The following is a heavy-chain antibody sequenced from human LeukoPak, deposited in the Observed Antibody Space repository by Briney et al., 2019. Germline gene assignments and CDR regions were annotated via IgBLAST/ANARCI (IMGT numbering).Heavy chain of an antibody. V-gene: IGHV4-39*01. Sequence: SETLSLTCTVSGGSISSSSYYWGWIRQPPGKGLEWIGSIYYSGSTYYNPSLKSRVTISVDTSKNQFSLKLSSVTAADTAVYYCARITGTLGIFDYWGQATLVTVSS. J-gene: IGHJ4*02. CDR1: GGSISSSSYY. CDR2: IYYSGST. D-gene: IGHD1-20*01. CDR3: ARITGTLGIFDY.